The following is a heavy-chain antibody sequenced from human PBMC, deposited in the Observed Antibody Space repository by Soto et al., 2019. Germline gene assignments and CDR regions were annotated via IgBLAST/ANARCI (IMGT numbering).Heavy chain of an antibody. CDR3: ARALPEIRMMEGGSFDP. CDR1: AYTFTDYY. V-gene: IGHV1-2*02. CDR2: INPNSGGS. J-gene: IGHJ5*02. D-gene: IGHD1-1*01. Sequence: GASVEVSCRASAYTFTDYYIHWVRQAPGQGLEWMGWINPNSGGSYFAQKFLGRVTMTRDTSITTAYMELSRLRSDDTAVYYCARALPEIRMMEGGSFDPWGQGTVVTVSS.